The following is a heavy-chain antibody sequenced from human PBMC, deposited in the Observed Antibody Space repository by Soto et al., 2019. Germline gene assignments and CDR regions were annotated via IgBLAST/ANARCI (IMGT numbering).Heavy chain of an antibody. Sequence: GGSLRLSCAASGFTFSSYGMHWVRQAPGKGLEWVAVIWYDGSNKYYAGSVKGRFTISRGNSKNTLYLQMNSLRAEDTAVYYCARDGREGGGNSVYYYYGMDVWGQGTTVTVSS. J-gene: IGHJ6*02. V-gene: IGHV3-33*01. CDR2: IWYDGSNK. CDR3: ARDGREGGGNSVYYYYGMDV. D-gene: IGHD2-21*02. CDR1: GFTFSSYG.